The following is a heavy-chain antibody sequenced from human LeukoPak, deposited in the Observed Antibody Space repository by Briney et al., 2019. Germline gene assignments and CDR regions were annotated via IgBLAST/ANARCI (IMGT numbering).Heavy chain of an antibody. D-gene: IGHD2-15*01. CDR3: ARSVVVAEGAYYFDY. CDR2: IIPIFGTA. J-gene: IGHJ4*02. Sequence: RASVKVSCKASGGTFSSYAISWVRQAPGQGLEWMGGIIPIFGTANYAQKFQGRVTITADESTSTAYMELSSLRSEDTAVYYGARSVVVAEGAYYFDYWGQGTLVTVSS. V-gene: IGHV1-69*01. CDR1: GGTFSSYA.